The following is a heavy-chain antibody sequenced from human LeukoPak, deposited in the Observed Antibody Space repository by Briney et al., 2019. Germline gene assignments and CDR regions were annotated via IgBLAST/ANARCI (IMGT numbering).Heavy chain of an antibody. J-gene: IGHJ6*02. CDR3: ARAKMNTMVRGVIHYYGMDV. CDR1: GFTFSSYE. D-gene: IGHD3-10*01. CDR2: ISSSSSYI. Sequence: GGSLRLSCAASGFTFSSYEMNWVRQAPGKGLEWVSSISSSSSYIYYADSVKGRFTISRDNAKNSLYLQMNSLRAEDTAVYYCARAKMNTMVRGVIHYYGMDVWGQGTTVTVSS. V-gene: IGHV3-21*01.